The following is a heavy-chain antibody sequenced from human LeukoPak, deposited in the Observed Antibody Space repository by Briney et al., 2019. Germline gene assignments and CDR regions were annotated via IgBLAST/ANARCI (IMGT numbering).Heavy chain of an antibody. V-gene: IGHV1-8*03. Sequence: ASLKVSCKASGYTFTNYHINWVRQAPGQGLEWMGWINPNTGDRGYAQKFQGRVSITSDTSISTAYMELGSPRSEDTAVYFCARTTSLTASGYDYWGQGTQVTVSS. CDR2: INPNTGDR. J-gene: IGHJ4*02. CDR1: GYTFTNYH. CDR3: ARTTSLTASGYDY. D-gene: IGHD4-17*01.